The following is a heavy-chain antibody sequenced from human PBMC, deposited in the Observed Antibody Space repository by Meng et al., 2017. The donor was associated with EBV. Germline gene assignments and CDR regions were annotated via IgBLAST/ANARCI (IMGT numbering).Heavy chain of an antibody. J-gene: IGHJ4*02. Sequence: LELGVGFVLPGGSLSLSFAASGFPFSSYAMSWVRQGPGKGLEWVSAISGSGGSTYYADSVKGRFTISRDNSKNTLYLQMNSLRAEDTAVYYCAKDLAGGIAVDYWGQGTLVTVSS. CDR1: GFPFSSYA. V-gene: IGHV3-23*01. D-gene: IGHD6-13*01. CDR2: ISGSGGST. CDR3: AKDLAGGIAVDY.